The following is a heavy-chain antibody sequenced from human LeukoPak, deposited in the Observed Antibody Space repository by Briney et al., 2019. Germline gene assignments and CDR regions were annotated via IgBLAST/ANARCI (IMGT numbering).Heavy chain of an antibody. V-gene: IGHV1-69*04. CDR3: ARDQGYCSSTSCSLDP. D-gene: IGHD2-2*01. CDR1: GGTFSSYA. J-gene: IGHJ5*02. Sequence: ASVKVSCKASGGTFSSYAISWVRQAPGQGLEWMGRIIPILGIANYAQKFQGRVTITADKSTSTAYMELSSLRSEDTAVYYCARDQGYCSSTSCSLDPWGQGTPVTVSS. CDR2: IIPILGIA.